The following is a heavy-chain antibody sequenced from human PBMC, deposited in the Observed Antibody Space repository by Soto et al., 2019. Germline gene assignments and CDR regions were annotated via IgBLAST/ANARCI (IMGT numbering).Heavy chain of an antibody. V-gene: IGHV1-69*01. CDR2: IIPIFGTP. CDR1: GGTFSSYA. J-gene: IGHJ6*02. Sequence: QVQLVQSGAEIKKPGSSVKVSCKASGGTFSSYAISWVRQAPGQGLEWMGGIIPIFGTPNYTQKFQGRVTITADESTSTAYMELSSLRSEDTAVYYCARVTKSYYYYYGMDVWGQGTTVTVSS. CDR3: ARVTKSYYYYYGMDV.